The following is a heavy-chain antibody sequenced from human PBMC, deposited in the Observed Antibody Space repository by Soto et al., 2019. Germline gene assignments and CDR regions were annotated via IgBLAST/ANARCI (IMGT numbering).Heavy chain of an antibody. Sequence: PGGSLRLSCAASGFTFSSYGMHWVRQAPGKGLEWVAVISYDGSNKYYADSVKGRFTISRDNSKNTLYQQMNSLRAEDTAVYYCAKEELLWSVDYYYGMDVWGQGTTVTVSS. V-gene: IGHV3-30*18. CDR2: ISYDGSNK. CDR3: AKEELLWSVDYYYGMDV. CDR1: GFTFSSYG. J-gene: IGHJ6*02. D-gene: IGHD2-2*01.